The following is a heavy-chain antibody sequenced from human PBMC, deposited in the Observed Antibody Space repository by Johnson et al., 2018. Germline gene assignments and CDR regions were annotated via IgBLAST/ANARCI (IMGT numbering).Heavy chain of an antibody. CDR3: AKDLDTAFDI. V-gene: IGHV3-30*18. CDR1: GFSFSTYG. J-gene: IGHJ3*02. CDR2: ISYDGSNK. Sequence: QLVESGGGVVQPGRSLRLSCAASGFSFSTYGMHWVRQAPGKGLEWVAVISYDGSNKFYADSVKGRFTISRDNSKNTLYLQMNSLRAEDTAVYYCAKDLDTAFDIWGQGTMVTVSS. D-gene: IGHD3-9*01.